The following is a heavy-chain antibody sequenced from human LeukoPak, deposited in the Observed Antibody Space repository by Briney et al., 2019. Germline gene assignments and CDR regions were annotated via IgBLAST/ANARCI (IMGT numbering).Heavy chain of an antibody. J-gene: IGHJ4*02. CDR2: ISSSSSYI. CDR1: GFTFSSYS. CDR3: ARGLYYYDSSGYNY. D-gene: IGHD3-22*01. V-gene: IGHV3-21*01. Sequence: KPGGSLRLSCAASGFTFSSYSMNWVRQAPGKGLESVSSISSSSSYIYYADSVKGRFTISRDNAKNSLYLQMNSLRAEDTAVYYCARGLYYYDSSGYNYWGQGTLVTVSS.